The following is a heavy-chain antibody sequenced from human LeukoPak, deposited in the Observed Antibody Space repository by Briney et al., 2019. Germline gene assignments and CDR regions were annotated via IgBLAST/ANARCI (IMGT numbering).Heavy chain of an antibody. CDR3: ARGSGYYVY. Sequence: SETLSLTCTVSGDSITNNYWTWMRLPPGKGVEWIGQISDNGSTNYNPSLKSRVTMAIDASKNELSLKLTSVTAPDSAVYYCARGSGYYVYWGQGTLVTVSS. D-gene: IGHD3-3*01. CDR1: GDSITNNY. CDR2: ISDNGST. J-gene: IGHJ4*02. V-gene: IGHV4-59*01.